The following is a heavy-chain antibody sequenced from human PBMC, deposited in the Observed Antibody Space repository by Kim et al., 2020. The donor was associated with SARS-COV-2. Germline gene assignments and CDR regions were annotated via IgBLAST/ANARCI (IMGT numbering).Heavy chain of an antibody. CDR2: INHSGST. D-gene: IGHD3-10*01. CDR3: ATSYGSGSSENWFDP. CDR1: GGSFSGYY. Sequence: SETLSLTCAVYGGSFSGYYWSWIRQPPGKGLEWIGEINHSGSTNYNPSLKSRVTISVDTSKNQFSLKLSSVTAADTAVYYCATSYGSGSSENWFDPWGQGTLVTVSS. V-gene: IGHV4-34*01. J-gene: IGHJ5*02.